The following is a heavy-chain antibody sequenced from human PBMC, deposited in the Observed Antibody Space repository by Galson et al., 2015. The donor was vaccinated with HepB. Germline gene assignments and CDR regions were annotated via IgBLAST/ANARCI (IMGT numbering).Heavy chain of an antibody. CDR2: IIPIFGTA. D-gene: IGHD3-10*01. J-gene: IGHJ4*02. CDR3: ARDQYYGSGSYYQVDY. V-gene: IGHV1-69*13. Sequence: SVKVSCKASGGTFSSYAISWVRQAPGQGLEWMGGIIPIFGTANYAQKFQGRVTITADESTSTAYMELSSLRSEDTAVYYCARDQYYGSGSYYQVDYWGQGTLVTVSS. CDR1: GGTFSSYA.